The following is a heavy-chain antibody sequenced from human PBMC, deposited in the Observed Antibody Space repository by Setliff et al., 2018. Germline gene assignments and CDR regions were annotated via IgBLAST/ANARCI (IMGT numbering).Heavy chain of an antibody. V-gene: IGHV4-4*02. D-gene: IGHD1-7*01. CDR3: ARDFGTGTTFDP. J-gene: IGHJ5*02. CDR1: GGSLSNSF. Sequence: PSETLSLTCGVSGGSLSNSFWTWVRQSPGKGLEWIGEIYHSGSTNYNPSLKSRVTISVDKSKNQFSLKLSSVTAADTAVYYCARDFGTGTTFDPWGQGTPVTVSS. CDR2: IYHSGST.